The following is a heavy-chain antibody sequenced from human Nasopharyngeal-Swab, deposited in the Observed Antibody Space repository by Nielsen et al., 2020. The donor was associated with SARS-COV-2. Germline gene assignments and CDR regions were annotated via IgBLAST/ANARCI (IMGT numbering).Heavy chain of an antibody. CDR1: EFTFGTYG. Sequence: GESLKISCAAPEFTFGTYGMTWVRQGQGKGLEWVAGISGVSQMSSYADSVKGRFTISRDNSKNTLYLQLNSLRVEDTAVYYCANEEVPNDYWGQGTLVTVSS. V-gene: IGHV3-23*01. CDR2: ISGVSQMS. J-gene: IGHJ4*02. CDR3: ANEEVPNDY.